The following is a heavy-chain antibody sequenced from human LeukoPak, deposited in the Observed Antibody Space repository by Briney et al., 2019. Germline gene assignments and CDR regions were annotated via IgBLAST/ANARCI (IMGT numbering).Heavy chain of an antibody. D-gene: IGHD5-24*01. CDR1: GGSVSSGSYY. CDR2: IHNSGST. V-gene: IGHV4-61*01. Sequence: PSETLSLTCTVSGGSVSSGSYYWSWIRQPPGKGLEWIGFIHNSGSTKYNPSLKSRVTISVDTSKNQFSLKLSSVTAADTALYYCARGDGYNKFDSWGQGTLVTVSS. CDR3: ARGDGYNKFDS. J-gene: IGHJ4*02.